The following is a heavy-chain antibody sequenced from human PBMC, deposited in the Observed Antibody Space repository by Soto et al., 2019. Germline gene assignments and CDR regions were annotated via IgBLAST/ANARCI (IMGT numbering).Heavy chain of an antibody. V-gene: IGHV3-7*03. J-gene: IGHJ6*02. D-gene: IGHD3-10*01. CDR1: GFTFSSYW. Sequence: PGGSLRLSCAASGFTFSSYWMSWVRQAPGKGLEWVANIKQDGSEKYYVDSVKGRFTISRDNAKNSLYLQMNSLRAEDTAVYYCARGGRGVARFYGMDVWGQGTTVTSP. CDR2: IKQDGSEK. CDR3: ARGGRGVARFYGMDV.